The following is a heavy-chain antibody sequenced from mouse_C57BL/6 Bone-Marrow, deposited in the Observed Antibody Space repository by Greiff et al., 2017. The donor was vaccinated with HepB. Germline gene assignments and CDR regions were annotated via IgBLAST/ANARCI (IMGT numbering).Heavy chain of an antibody. J-gene: IGHJ2*01. CDR3: ARVITTVVPNYFDY. CDR1: GYSITSGYY. V-gene: IGHV3-6*01. D-gene: IGHD1-1*01. CDR2: ISYDGSN. Sequence: EVQLVESGPGLVKPSQSLSLTCSVTGYSITSGYYWNWIRQFPGNKLEWMGYISYDGSNNYNPSLKNRISITRDTSKNQFFLKLNSVTTEDTATYYCARVITTVVPNYFDYWGQGTTLTVSS.